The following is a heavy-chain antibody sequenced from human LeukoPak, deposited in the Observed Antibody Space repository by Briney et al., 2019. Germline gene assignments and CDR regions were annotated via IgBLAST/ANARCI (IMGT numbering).Heavy chain of an antibody. D-gene: IGHD6-13*01. CDR2: IYHSGNT. J-gene: IGHJ4*02. V-gene: IGHV4-39*07. Sequence: SETLSLTCSVSGDSISSSGYYWDWIRQPPGKGLEWIGSIYHSGNTNYNPSLKSRVTISADMSKNQFSLKVDSVTAADAAVYYCARIPGYSSSWGQGTLVTVSS. CDR1: GDSISSSGYY. CDR3: ARIPGYSSS.